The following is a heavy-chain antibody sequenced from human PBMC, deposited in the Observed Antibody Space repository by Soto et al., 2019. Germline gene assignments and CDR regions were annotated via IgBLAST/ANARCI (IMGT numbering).Heavy chain of an antibody. CDR1: GGSISSYY. D-gene: IGHD5-12*01. CDR3: ARGGYNINWYFDL. V-gene: IGHV4-59*01. CDR2: IYYSGST. Sequence: QVQLQESGPGLVKPSETLSLTCTVSGGSISSYYWSWIRQPPGKGLEWIGYIYYSGSTNYNPSLKSRVTISVDTSKNQFSLKLSSVTAADTAVYYCARGGYNINWYFDLWGRGTLVTVSS. J-gene: IGHJ2*01.